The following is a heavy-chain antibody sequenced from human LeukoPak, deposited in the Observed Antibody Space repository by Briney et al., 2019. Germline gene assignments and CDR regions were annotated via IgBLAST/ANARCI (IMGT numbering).Heavy chain of an antibody. CDR2: IYTSGST. CDR1: GGSISSGSYY. J-gene: IGHJ4*02. D-gene: IGHD1-1*01. CDR3: ARRAYSAAYWKHFDY. V-gene: IGHV4-61*02. Sequence: PSETLSLTCTVSGGSISSGSYYWSWIRQPAGKGLEWIGRIYTSGSTNYNPSLKSRVTISLDTSKNQFSLKLNSVTAADTAVYFCARRAYSAAYWKHFDYWGQGTLVTVSS.